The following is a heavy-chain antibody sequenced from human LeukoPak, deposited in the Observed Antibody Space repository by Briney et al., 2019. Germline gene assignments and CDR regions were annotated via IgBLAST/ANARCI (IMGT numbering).Heavy chain of an antibody. CDR1: GGSISSSNW. CDR2: IYHSGTT. V-gene: IGHV4-4*02. Sequence: SGTLSLTCAVSGGSISSSNWWSWVRQPPGKGLEWIGEIYHSGTTNYNPSLKSRVTMSVDKSKNQFSLKLSSVTAADTAVYYCASRTGYCSSTSCYSFESWGQGTLVTVSS. D-gene: IGHD2-2*02. J-gene: IGHJ4*02. CDR3: ASRTGYCSSTSCYSFES.